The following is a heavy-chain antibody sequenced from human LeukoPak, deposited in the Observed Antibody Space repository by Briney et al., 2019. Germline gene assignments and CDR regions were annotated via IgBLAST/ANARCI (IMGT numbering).Heavy chain of an antibody. CDR2: IYD. J-gene: IGHJ6*03. CDR3: ARDRSSQYYYYMDV. Sequence: KSSETLSLTCTVSGGSISYYYWSWIRQPPGKGLEWIGYIYDNPSLKSRVTISTDTSKNQFSLKLKYVTAADTAVYYCARDRSSQYYYYMDVWGKGTTVTVSS. CDR1: GGSISYYY. V-gene: IGHV4-59*01. D-gene: IGHD3-10*01.